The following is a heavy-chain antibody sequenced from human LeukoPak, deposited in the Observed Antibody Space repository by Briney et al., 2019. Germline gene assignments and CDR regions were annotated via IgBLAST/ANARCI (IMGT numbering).Heavy chain of an antibody. CDR2: INAGNGNT. CDR3: ATSRQQLPKALFDY. V-gene: IGHV1-3*01. Sequence: ASVKVSCKASGYTFTSYAMHWVRQAPGQRLEWMGWINAGNGNTKYPQKFQGRVTITRDTSASTAYMELSSLRSEDTAVYYCATSRQQLPKALFDYWGQGTLVTVSS. D-gene: IGHD6-13*01. J-gene: IGHJ4*02. CDR1: GYTFTSYA.